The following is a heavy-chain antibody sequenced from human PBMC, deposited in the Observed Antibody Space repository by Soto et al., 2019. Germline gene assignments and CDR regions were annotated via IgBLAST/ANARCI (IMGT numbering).Heavy chain of an antibody. CDR3: ARTGGSSIAARPTDFDY. CDR2: IIPIFGTA. CDR1: GGTFSSYA. D-gene: IGHD6-6*01. J-gene: IGHJ4*02. Sequence: VKVSCKASGGTFSSYAISWVRQAPGQGLEWMGGIIPIFGTANYAQKFQGRVTITADESTSTAYMELSSLRSEDTAVYYCARTGGSSIAARPTDFDYWGQGTLVTVSS. V-gene: IGHV1-69*13.